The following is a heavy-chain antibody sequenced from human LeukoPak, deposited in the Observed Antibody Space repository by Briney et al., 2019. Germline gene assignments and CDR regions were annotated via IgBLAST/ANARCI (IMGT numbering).Heavy chain of an antibody. CDR2: ISAYNGNT. CDR3: ARLAAAGSYYYYYMDV. J-gene: IGHJ6*03. Sequence: ASVKVSCKASGYTFTSYGISWVRRAPGQGLEWMGWISAYNGNTNYAQKLQGRVTMTTDTSTSTAYMELRSLRSDDTAVYYCARLAAAGSYYYYYMDVWGKGTTVTVSS. V-gene: IGHV1-18*01. CDR1: GYTFTSYG. D-gene: IGHD6-13*01.